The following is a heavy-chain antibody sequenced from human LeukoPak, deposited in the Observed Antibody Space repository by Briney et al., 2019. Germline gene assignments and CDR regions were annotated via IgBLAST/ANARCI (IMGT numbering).Heavy chain of an antibody. Sequence: SETLSLTCTVSGGSISSGDYYWSWIRQPPGKGLEWIGYIYYSGSTYYNPSLKSRVTISVDTSKNLFSLKLSSVTAVDTAVYYCARRLGIAAAGTGFDYRGQGTLVTVSS. CDR1: GGSISSGDYY. D-gene: IGHD6-13*01. CDR2: IYYSGST. CDR3: ARRLGIAAAGTGFDY. V-gene: IGHV4-30-4*01. J-gene: IGHJ4*02.